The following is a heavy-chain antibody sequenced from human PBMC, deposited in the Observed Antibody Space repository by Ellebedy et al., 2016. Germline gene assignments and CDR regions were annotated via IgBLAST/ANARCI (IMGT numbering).Heavy chain of an antibody. CDR2: IYPGDSDT. D-gene: IGHD2/OR15-2a*01. J-gene: IGHJ4*02. CDR3: ARYSDAFYY. Sequence: GESLKISCKGSGYSFTNYWIGWVRQMPGKGLEWMGIIYPGDSDTRYSPSFQGQVTISADKSSSTAYLQWSSLKASETAIYYCARYSDAFYYWGQGTLVTVSS. CDR1: GYSFTNYW. V-gene: IGHV5-51*01.